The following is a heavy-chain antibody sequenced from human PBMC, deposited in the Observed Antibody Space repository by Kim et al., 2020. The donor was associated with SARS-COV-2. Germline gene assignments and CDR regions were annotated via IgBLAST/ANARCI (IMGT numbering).Heavy chain of an antibody. Sequence: WIGGIYIGGRTTYNPALWSRVTMSIDTSKNQFSLELSSVTAADTAVYYCVRDHSYYDIEGDFFDYAMDVWGPGTTVTVSS. D-gene: IGHD3-16*01. CDR3: VRDHSYYDIEGDFFDYAMDV. V-gene: IGHV4-4*07. CDR2: IYIGGRT. J-gene: IGHJ6*02.